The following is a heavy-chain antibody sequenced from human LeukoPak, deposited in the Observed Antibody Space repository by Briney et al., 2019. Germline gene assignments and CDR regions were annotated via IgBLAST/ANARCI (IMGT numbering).Heavy chain of an antibody. CDR2: IYYSGST. V-gene: IGHV4-34*01. J-gene: IGHJ4*02. CDR3: ARMGPATVVSAFDY. Sequence: AETLSLTCAVYGGSFSGYYWSWIRQPPGKGLEWIGSIYYSGSTFYNPSLTSRLTISVDTSKNQFSLRLTSVTAADTAGYYCARMGPATVVSAFDYWGQGTLVTVSS. D-gene: IGHD4-23*01. CDR1: GGSFSGYY.